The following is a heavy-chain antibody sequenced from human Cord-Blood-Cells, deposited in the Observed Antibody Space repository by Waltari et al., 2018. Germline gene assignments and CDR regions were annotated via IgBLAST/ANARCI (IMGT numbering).Heavy chain of an antibody. CDR2: IIPILGIA. CDR1: GGTFSSYA. V-gene: IGHV1-69*04. Sequence: QVQLVQSGAEVKKPGSSVKVSCKASGGTFSSYAISWVQQAPGQGLEWMGGIIPILGIANYAQKFQGRVTITADESTSTAYMELSSLRSEDTAVYYCARTTMVRGVFDYWGQGTLVTVSS. D-gene: IGHD3-10*01. J-gene: IGHJ4*02. CDR3: ARTTMVRGVFDY.